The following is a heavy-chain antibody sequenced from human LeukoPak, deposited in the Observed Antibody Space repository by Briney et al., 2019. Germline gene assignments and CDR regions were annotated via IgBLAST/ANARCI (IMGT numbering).Heavy chain of an antibody. J-gene: IGHJ6*03. CDR1: GLTFSSYG. CDR3: AKETKYSSSWYYYYYYMDV. V-gene: IGHV3-30*02. CDR2: IRYDGSNK. D-gene: IGHD6-13*01. Sequence: PGGSLRLSCAASGLTFSSYGMHWVRQAPGKGLEWVAFIRYDGSNKYYADSVKGRFTISRDNSKNTLYLQMNSLRAEDTAVYYCAKETKYSSSWYYYYYYMDVWGKGTTVTVSS.